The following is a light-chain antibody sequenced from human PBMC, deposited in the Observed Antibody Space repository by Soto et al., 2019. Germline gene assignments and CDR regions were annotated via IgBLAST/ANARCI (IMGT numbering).Light chain of an antibody. CDR1: PIRVRS. CDR2: YVT. Sequence: SYELTQPPSVSVAPGKAARIPCGRSPIRVRSVHWYQQKPGQAPVLVIYYVTTRPPSIPERFSGSNSGDTATLTISRVEDGEEADYYCQVWDSSSDVVFGGGTKLTVL. CDR3: QVWDSSSDVV. J-gene: IGLJ3*02. V-gene: IGLV3-21*04.